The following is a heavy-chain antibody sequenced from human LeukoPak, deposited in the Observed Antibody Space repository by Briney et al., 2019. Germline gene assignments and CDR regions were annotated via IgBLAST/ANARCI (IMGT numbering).Heavy chain of an antibody. CDR2: ISGSGGST. V-gene: IGHV3-23*01. J-gene: IGHJ4*02. CDR1: GFTFSSYA. D-gene: IGHD4-17*01. Sequence: GGSLRLSCAASGFTFSSYAMSWVRQAPGKGLEWVLAISGSGGSTYYADSVKGRFTISRDNSKNTLYLQMNSLRAEDTAVYYCAKDLSPDYGDTDYDYWGQGTLVTVSS. CDR3: AKDLSPDYGDTDYDY.